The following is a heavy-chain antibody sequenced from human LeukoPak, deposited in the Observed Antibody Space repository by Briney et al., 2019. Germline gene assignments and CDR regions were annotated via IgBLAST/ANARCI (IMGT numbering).Heavy chain of an antibody. Sequence: GGALRLSCTASGFTFSTSSMNWVRQAPGKGLEWVSYISSTSSTIYYADSVKGRFTISRDNAKKSVYLQMNSLGAEDTAVYYCATFSGSYIDYWGQGALVTVSS. V-gene: IGHV3-48*04. D-gene: IGHD1-26*01. CDR1: GFTFSTSS. J-gene: IGHJ4*02. CDR2: ISSTSSTI. CDR3: ATFSGSYIDY.